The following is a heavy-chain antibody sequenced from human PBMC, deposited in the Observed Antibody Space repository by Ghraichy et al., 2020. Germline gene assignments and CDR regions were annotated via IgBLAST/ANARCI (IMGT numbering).Heavy chain of an antibody. Sequence: SETLSLTCTVSGDSISSSRYYWGWIRQPPGKGLEWIGSIYYSGSTYYNPSLKSRVSISVDTSKNQFSLKLSSVTAADTAVYICARHTPYYHDSSELDGWFDPWGQGTLVTVSS. J-gene: IGHJ5*02. CDR3: ARHTPYYHDSSELDGWFDP. CDR1: GDSISSSRYY. V-gene: IGHV4-39*01. D-gene: IGHD3-22*01. CDR2: IYYSGST.